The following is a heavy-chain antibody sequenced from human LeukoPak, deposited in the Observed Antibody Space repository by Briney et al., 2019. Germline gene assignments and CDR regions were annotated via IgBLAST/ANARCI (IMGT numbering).Heavy chain of an antibody. D-gene: IGHD5-18*01. Sequence: GGSLRLSCAASGFSFSSFKMTWVRQAPGKGLEWVSYISNRDKDTNYANSVKGRFTISRDNAKNSLYLQMNSLRAEDTAVYYCAREGLGYGDFDYWGQGTLVTVSS. V-gene: IGHV3-48*03. CDR2: ISNRDKDT. CDR1: GFSFSSFK. CDR3: AREGLGYGDFDY. J-gene: IGHJ4*02.